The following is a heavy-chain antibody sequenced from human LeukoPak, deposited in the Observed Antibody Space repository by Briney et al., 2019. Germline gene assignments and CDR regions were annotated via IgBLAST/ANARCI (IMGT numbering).Heavy chain of an antibody. CDR2: IGGSGGST. CDR3: AKLHSSGFLDY. D-gene: IGHD3-22*01. V-gene: IGHV3-23*01. Sequence: PGGSLRLSCAASGFTFSSYAMSWVRQAPGKGLEWVSAIGGSGGSTYYADSVKGRFTISRDNSKNTLYLRMNSLRAEDTAIYYCAKLHSSGFLDYWGQGTLVTVSS. CDR1: GFTFSSYA. J-gene: IGHJ4*02.